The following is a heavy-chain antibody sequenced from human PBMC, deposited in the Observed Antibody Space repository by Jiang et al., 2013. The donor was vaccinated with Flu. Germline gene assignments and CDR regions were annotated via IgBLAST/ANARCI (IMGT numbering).Heavy chain of an antibody. CDR1: GYTFTSYP. V-gene: IGHV1-3*01. J-gene: IGHJ5*02. D-gene: IGHD6-13*01. Sequence: SGAEVKKPGASVKVSCKTSGYTFTSYPVHWVRQAPGQRLEWMGWIDAGDGDTKYSQKLQDRIIITRDTSASTVYVELTSLRSEDTAVYYCARIGSSRSPAGFDTWGQGTLVTVSS. CDR2: IDAGDGDT. CDR3: ARIGSSRSPAGFDT.